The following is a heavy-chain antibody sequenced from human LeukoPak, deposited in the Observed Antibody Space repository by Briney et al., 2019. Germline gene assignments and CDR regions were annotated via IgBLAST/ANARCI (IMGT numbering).Heavy chain of an antibody. CDR1: GFTFSSYA. CDR2: ISYDGSNK. CDR3: ASTHYGSGSQTLDY. Sequence: PGGSLRLSCAASGFTFSSYAMHWVRQAPGKGLEWVAVISYDGSNKYYADSVKGRFTISRDNSKNTLYLQMNSLRAEDTAVCYCASTHYGSGSQTLDYWGQGTLVTVSS. D-gene: IGHD3-10*01. V-gene: IGHV3-30-3*01. J-gene: IGHJ4*02.